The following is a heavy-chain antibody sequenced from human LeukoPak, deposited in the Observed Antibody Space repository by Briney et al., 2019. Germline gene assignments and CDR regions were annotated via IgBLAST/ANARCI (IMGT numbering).Heavy chain of an antibody. CDR2: INPNSGGT. V-gene: IGHV1-2*02. J-gene: IGHJ4*02. CDR3: ARDRKGFLEWLTNYYFDY. D-gene: IGHD3-3*01. Sequence: ASVKVSCKASGYTFTGYYMHWVRQAPGQGLEWMGWINPNSGGTNYAQKFQGRVTMTRDTSISTAYMELRSLRSDDTAVYYCARDRKGFLEWLTNYYFDYWGQGTLVTVSS. CDR1: GYTFTGYY.